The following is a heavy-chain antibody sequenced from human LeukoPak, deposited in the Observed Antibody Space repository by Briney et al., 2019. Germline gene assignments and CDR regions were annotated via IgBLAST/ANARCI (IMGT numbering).Heavy chain of an antibody. CDR2: INHSGST. V-gene: IGHV4-34*01. D-gene: IGHD1-26*01. J-gene: IGHJ3*02. Sequence: SETLSLTCAVYGGSFSGYYWSWIRQPPGKGLEWIGEINHSGSTNYNPSLKSRATISVDTSRNQFSLKLSSVTATDTAVYYCARGRRWELLSAFDIWGQGTMVTVSS. CDR1: GGSFSGYY. CDR3: ARGRRWELLSAFDI.